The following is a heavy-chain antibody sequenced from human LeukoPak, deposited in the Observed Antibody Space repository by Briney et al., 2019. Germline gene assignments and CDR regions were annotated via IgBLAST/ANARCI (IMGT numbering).Heavy chain of an antibody. CDR1: GGSISSYY. D-gene: IGHD2-15*01. CDR3: ARGQSSGGSCYGV. J-gene: IGHJ4*02. CDR2: IYYSGST. V-gene: IGHV4-59*01. Sequence: KPSETLSLTCTVSGGSISSYYWSWIRQPPGKGLEWIGYIYYSGSTNYNPSLKSRVTISVDTSKNQFSLKLSSVTAADTAVYYCARGQSSGGSCYGVWGQGTLVTVSS.